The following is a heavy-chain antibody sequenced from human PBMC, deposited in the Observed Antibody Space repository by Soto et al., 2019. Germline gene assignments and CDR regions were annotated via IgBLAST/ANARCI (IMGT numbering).Heavy chain of an antibody. J-gene: IGHJ6*02. D-gene: IGHD5-18*01. V-gene: IGHV1-8*01. CDR3: AMRPGYSYGYYYYYGMDV. Sequence: QVQLVQSGAEVKKPGASVKVSCKASGYTFTSYDINWVRQATGQGLEWMGWMNPNSGNTGYAQKFQGRVTMTRNTSISTAYMELSSLRSEDTAVYYCAMRPGYSYGYYYYYGMDVWGQGTTVTVSS. CDR1: GYTFTSYD. CDR2: MNPNSGNT.